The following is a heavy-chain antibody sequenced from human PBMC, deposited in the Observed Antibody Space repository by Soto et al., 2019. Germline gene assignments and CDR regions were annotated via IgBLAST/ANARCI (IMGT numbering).Heavy chain of an antibody. J-gene: IGHJ3*01. CDR3: ASSRSNAFDF. CDR1: GFTFSSYS. Sequence: PVGSLRLSCAASGFTFSSYSMNWVRQAPGKGLEWVSSISSSSSYIYYADSVKGRFTISRDNAKNSLYLQMNSLRAEDTAVYYCASSRSNAFDFWGQGTMVTVSS. V-gene: IGHV3-21*01. CDR2: ISSSSSYI.